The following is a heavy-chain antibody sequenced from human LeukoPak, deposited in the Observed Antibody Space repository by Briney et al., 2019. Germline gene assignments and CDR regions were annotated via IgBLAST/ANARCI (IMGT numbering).Heavy chain of an antibody. Sequence: GRSLRLSCAASGFTFDDYAMHWVRQAPGKGLEWVSGISWNSGSIGYADSVKGRFTISRDNAKNSLYLQMNSLRAEDTALYYCAKDDAFDIWGQGTMVTVSS. CDR3: AKDDAFDI. J-gene: IGHJ3*02. CDR2: ISWNSGSI. CDR1: GFTFDDYA. V-gene: IGHV3-9*01.